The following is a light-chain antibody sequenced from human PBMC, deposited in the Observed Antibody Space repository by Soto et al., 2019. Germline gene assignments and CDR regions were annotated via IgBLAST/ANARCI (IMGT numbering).Light chain of an antibody. Sequence: EIVLTQSPATLSLSPGDRATLSCRASQSVGGSLAWYQQKPGQAPRLVIYDTSKRATGIPARFSGSWSGTDFTLTISGLEPEDFAVYYCQHRRDWPLSFGGGTKVEIK. J-gene: IGKJ4*01. V-gene: IGKV3-11*01. CDR3: QHRRDWPLS. CDR2: DTS. CDR1: QSVGGS.